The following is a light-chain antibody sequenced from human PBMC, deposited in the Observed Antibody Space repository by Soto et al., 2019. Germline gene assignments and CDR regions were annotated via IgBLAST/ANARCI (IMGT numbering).Light chain of an antibody. CDR1: QTVTTS. J-gene: IGKJ2*01. V-gene: IGKV3-15*01. CDR2: GAS. Sequence: EIVMTQSPATLSVSQGERATLSCRASQTVTTSLAWYQQKPGQAPRLLIYGASTRAAGVPARFSGSGSGTAFTLTISSLQPEDFAVYYCQEYSDWVKTFGQGTKLEIK. CDR3: QEYSDWVKT.